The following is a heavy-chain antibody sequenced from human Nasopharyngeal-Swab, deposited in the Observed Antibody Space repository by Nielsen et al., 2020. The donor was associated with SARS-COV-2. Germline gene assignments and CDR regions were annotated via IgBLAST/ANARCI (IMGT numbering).Heavy chain of an antibody. CDR2: ISGADDST. D-gene: IGHD4-23*01. CDR1: GFIFNDYA. CDR3: ARDARAGGNSNWFDP. J-gene: IGHJ5*02. Sequence: GESLKISCSASGFIFNDYAMNWVRQAPGRGLEWVSAISGADDSTKYADSVKGRFTISRDNSKNTLELQMNSLRAEDTAMYYCARDARAGGNSNWFDPWGQGTLVTVSS. V-gene: IGHV3-23*01.